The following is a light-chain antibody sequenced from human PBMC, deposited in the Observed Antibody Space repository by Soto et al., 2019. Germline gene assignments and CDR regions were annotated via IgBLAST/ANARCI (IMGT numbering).Light chain of an antibody. J-gene: IGKJ1*01. CDR2: ATS. CDR1: QRISSW. Sequence: IQMTQSPSSVSASVGDRVILTCRASQRISSWLAWYHQRPGKAPKLLIYATSTLETGVPSRFSGSGSGRDFTLTISSLQPEDLGTYYCQQSYSSPPTFGQGTKVDI. V-gene: IGKV1-12*01. CDR3: QQSYSSPPT.